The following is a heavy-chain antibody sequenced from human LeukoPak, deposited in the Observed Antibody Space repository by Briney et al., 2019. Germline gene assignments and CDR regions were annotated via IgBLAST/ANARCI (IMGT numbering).Heavy chain of an antibody. D-gene: IGHD6-13*01. J-gene: IGHJ5*02. CDR3: MRDPLDSGSSSWRRYNWFDP. CDR2: ISGYTGDT. Sequence: ASVKVSCKASGYSFSDYAISWVRQAPGQGLEWIGWISGYTGDTKFAQKFQGRVTMTTDTPTSTAYMDLRSLRSDDTPIYYCMRDPLDSGSSSWRRYNWFDPWGQGTLVIVSA. CDR1: GYSFSDYA. V-gene: IGHV1-18*01.